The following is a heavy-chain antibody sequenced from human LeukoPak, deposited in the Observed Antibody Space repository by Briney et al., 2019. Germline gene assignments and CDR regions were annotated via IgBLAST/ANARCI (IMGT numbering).Heavy chain of an antibody. CDR2: IYYIWST. Sequence: SETLSLTCTVSGGSISSGGYYWSWIRQHPGKGLEWIGYIYYIWSTYYNPTLKSRVTISVDTSKKQFSLKLSSVTAADTAVYYCTRGPRNYYGSGSHPDYFDHWGQGTLVTVSS. CDR3: TRGPRNYYGSGSHPDYFDH. CDR1: GGSISSGGYY. D-gene: IGHD3-10*01. J-gene: IGHJ4*02. V-gene: IGHV4-31*03.